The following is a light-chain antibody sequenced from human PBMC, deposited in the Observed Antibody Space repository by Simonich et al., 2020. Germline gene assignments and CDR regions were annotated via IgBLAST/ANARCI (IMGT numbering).Light chain of an antibody. CDR3: SSYTSSSTLV. Sequence: QSALTQPASVSGSPGQSITISCTGTSSDVGGYNYVSCYQQHPGKAPKLMIYDVSKRPSGVSNRFSGSKSGNTASLTISGLQAEDEADYYRSSYTSSSTLVFGGGTKLTVL. CDR2: DVS. V-gene: IGLV2-14*01. J-gene: IGLJ2*01. CDR1: SSDVGGYNY.